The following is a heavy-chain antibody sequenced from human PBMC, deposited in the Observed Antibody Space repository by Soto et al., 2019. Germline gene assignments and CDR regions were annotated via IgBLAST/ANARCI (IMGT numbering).Heavy chain of an antibody. J-gene: IGHJ5*02. CDR1: GGTFCSYA. CDR2: IIPIFGTA. CDR3: ARGPVLRYCSSTSCSWFDP. V-gene: IGHV1-69*13. Sequence: GASVKVSSKASGGTFCSYAISWVRQAPGQGLEWMGGIIPIFGTANYAQKFQGRVTITADESTSTAYMELSSLRSEDTAVYCCARGPVLRYCSSTSCSWFDPWGQGTLVTVSS. D-gene: IGHD2-2*01.